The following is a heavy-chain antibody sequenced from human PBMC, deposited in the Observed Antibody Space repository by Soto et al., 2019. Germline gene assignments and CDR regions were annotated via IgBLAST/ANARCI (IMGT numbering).Heavy chain of an antibody. Sequence: SETLSLTCTVSGGSISDFYWSWIRQPPGKGLEWIGYIYYSGSTNYNPSLKSRVTISVDTSKNQFSLNLRSMSPADTAVHYCARVGGLAARTFDYWGPGTLVTLSS. CDR2: IYYSGST. J-gene: IGHJ4*02. CDR1: GGSISDFY. V-gene: IGHV4-59*01. CDR3: ARVGGLAARTFDY. D-gene: IGHD6-6*01.